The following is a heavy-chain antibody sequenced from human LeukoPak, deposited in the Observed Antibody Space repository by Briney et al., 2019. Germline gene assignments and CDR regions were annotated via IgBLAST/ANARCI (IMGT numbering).Heavy chain of an antibody. CDR1: GGSISGYY. V-gene: IGHV4-4*07. Sequence: SEALSLTCSVSGGSISGYYWTWIRQPAGKGLEWIGRVYTSGSTHYNPSLKTRLTMSVDTSKNQFSLKLSSVTAADTAVYYCARLITGTTTAFDIWGQGTMVTVSS. J-gene: IGHJ3*02. CDR3: ARLITGTTTAFDI. D-gene: IGHD1-7*01. CDR2: VYTSGST.